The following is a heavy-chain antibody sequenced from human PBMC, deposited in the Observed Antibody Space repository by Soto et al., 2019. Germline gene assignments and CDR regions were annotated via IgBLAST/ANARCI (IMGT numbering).Heavy chain of an antibody. Sequence: EVQLVESGGGLVQPGGSLRLSCAASGFTFSSYSMNWVRQAPGRGLEWVSYISSSSSTIYYADSVKGRFTISRDNAKNSLYLQMNSLRAEDTAVYYCARDPAWNYGDHYYYYYMDVWGKGTTVTVSS. CDR1: GFTFSSYS. CDR2: ISSSSSTI. J-gene: IGHJ6*03. D-gene: IGHD4-17*01. V-gene: IGHV3-48*01. CDR3: ARDPAWNYGDHYYYYYMDV.